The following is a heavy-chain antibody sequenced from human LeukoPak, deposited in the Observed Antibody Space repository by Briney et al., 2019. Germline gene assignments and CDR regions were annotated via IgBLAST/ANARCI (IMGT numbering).Heavy chain of an antibody. V-gene: IGHV3-23*01. D-gene: IGHD6-19*01. CDR1: GFTFSSYG. CDR2: ISGSGGST. J-gene: IGHJ4*02. CDR3: AKDLSAQWLDKGFDY. Sequence: PGGSLRLSCAASGFTFSSYGMSWVRQAPGKGLEWVSAISGSGGSTYYADSVKGRFTISRDNSKNTLYLQMNSLRAEDTAVYYCAKDLSAQWLDKGFDYWGQGTLVTVSS.